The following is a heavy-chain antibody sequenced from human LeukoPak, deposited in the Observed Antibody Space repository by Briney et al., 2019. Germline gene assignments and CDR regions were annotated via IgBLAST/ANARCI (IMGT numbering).Heavy chain of an antibody. CDR1: GFAFSSYA. J-gene: IGHJ4*02. Sequence: GGSLRLSCAASGFAFSSYAMSGVRQAPGKGLEWVSGISGSGDNTYYADSVKGRFTISRDNSKNTLYVQVNSLGTEDTAAYYCAKGSYYDSSGSFYFDYWGQGTLVTVSS. CDR2: ISGSGDNT. CDR3: AKGSYYDSSGSFYFDY. V-gene: IGHV3-23*01. D-gene: IGHD3-22*01.